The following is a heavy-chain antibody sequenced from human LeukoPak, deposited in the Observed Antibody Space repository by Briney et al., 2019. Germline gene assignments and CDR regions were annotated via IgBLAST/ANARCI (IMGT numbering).Heavy chain of an antibody. CDR3: ARGVKGLRGAFDI. D-gene: IGHD3-10*01. CDR2: ISSSGSTT. Sequence: PGGSLRLSCAASGFTFSSYEMNWVRQAPGKGLEWVSYISSSGSTTYYADSVKGRFTISRDNAKNSLYLQMNSLRPEDTAFYYCARGVKGLRGAFDIWGQGTMVTVSS. V-gene: IGHV3-48*03. CDR1: GFTFSSYE. J-gene: IGHJ3*02.